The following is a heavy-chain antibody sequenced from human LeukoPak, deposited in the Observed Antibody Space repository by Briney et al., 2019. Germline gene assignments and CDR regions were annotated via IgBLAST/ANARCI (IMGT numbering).Heavy chain of an antibody. CDR2: ISNGNIYI. CDR1: GFTFSSYS. J-gene: IGHJ4*02. Sequence: GGSLRLSCAASGFTFSSYSMNWVRQAPGKGLEWVSSISNGNIYIYYADSVKGRFTISRDNSKNTLYLQMNSLRAEDTAVYYCAKEGIAAAHVSDFDYWAREPWSPSPQ. D-gene: IGHD6-13*01. V-gene: IGHV3-21*04. CDR3: AKEGIAAAHVSDFDY.